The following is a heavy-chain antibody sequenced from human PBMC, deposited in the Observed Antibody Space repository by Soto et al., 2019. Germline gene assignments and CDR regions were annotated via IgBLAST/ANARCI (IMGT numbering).Heavy chain of an antibody. CDR3: ARRGQQLALDF. V-gene: IGHV1-18*04. Sequence: QVQLVQSGAEVKKPGASVKVSCKASGYTFTSYGLSWVRQAPGQGLEWMGWISTYSGKPNYAQKFQGRVTMTTDTSTSTAYTELRSLRSDDTAVYYCARRGQQLALDFWGQGTLVIVSS. CDR1: GYTFTSYG. CDR2: ISTYSGKP. J-gene: IGHJ4*02. D-gene: IGHD6-13*01.